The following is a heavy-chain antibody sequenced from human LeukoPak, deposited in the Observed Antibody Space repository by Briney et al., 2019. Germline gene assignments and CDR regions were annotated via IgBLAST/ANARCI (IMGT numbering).Heavy chain of an antibody. CDR3: ASNVDTAMVSGEW. CDR1: GFTFSSYA. Sequence: GGSLRLSCAASGFTFSSYAMSWVRQAPGKGLEWVSTISGSGGHTYYADSVKGRFTISRDDSKNTLYLQMNSLRAEDTAVYYCASNVDTAMVSGEWWGQGTLVTVSS. CDR2: ISGSGGHT. D-gene: IGHD5-18*01. J-gene: IGHJ4*02. V-gene: IGHV3-23*01.